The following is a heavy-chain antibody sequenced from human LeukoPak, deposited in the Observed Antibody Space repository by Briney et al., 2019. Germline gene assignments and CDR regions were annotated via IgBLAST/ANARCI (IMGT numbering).Heavy chain of an antibody. V-gene: IGHV3-72*01. Sequence: PGGSLRLSCAASGFTFSDHYMDWVRQAPGKGLEWVGRTRNKANSYITEYAASVEGRFTISRDNSKNSLYLQMNSLRAEDTAVYFCAKNILRIAVAQAGYWGQGTLVTVSS. D-gene: IGHD6-19*01. CDR1: GFTFSDHY. CDR2: TRNKANSYIT. J-gene: IGHJ4*02. CDR3: AKNILRIAVAQAGY.